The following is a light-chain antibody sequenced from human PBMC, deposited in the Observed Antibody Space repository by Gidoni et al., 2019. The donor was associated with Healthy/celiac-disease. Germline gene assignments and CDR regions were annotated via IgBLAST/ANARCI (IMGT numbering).Light chain of an antibody. J-gene: IGKJ1*01. CDR3: QKYNSAPQWT. CDR2: AAS. CDR1: QGISNY. V-gene: IGKV1-27*01. Sequence: DIQMTQSPSSLSASVGDRVTITCRASQGISNYLAWYQQKPGKVPKLLIYAASTWQSGVPSRFSGSGSGTDFTLTISSLQPEDVATYYCQKYNSAPQWTFGQGTKVEIK.